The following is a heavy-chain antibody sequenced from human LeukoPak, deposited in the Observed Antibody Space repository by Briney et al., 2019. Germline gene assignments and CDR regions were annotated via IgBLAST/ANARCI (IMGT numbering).Heavy chain of an antibody. J-gene: IGHJ4*02. CDR1: GFTFSSYG. CDR3: ANTLTVAQYYFDY. CDR2: MRYDGSNK. Sequence: GGSLRLSCAASGFTFSSYGMHWVRQAPGKGLEWVAFMRYDGSNKYYADSVKGRFTISRDNSKNTLYLQMNSLRAEDTAVYYCANTLTVAQYYFDYWGQGTLVTVSS. V-gene: IGHV3-30*02. D-gene: IGHD4-23*01.